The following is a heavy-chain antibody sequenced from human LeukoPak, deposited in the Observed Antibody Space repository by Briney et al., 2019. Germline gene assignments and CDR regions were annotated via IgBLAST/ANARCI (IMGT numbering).Heavy chain of an antibody. J-gene: IGHJ6*03. CDR3: ARGCSSSWSYYYYYYMDV. D-gene: IGHD6-13*01. V-gene: IGHV1-8*03. Sequence: ASVKVSCKASGYTFTGYYMHWVRQATGQGLEWMGWMNPNSGNTGYAQKFQGRVTITRNTSISTAYMELSSLRSEDTAVYYCARGCSSSWSYYYYYYMDVWGKGTTVTVSS. CDR2: MNPNSGNT. CDR1: GYTFTGYY.